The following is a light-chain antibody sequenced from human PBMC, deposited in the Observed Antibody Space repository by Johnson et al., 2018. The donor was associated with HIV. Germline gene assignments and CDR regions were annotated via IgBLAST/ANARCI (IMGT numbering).Light chain of an antibody. Sequence: QSVLTQPPSVSAAPGQKVTISCSGSSCDIGNNYVSWHQQLPGTAPKVLIYDNNKRPSGIPDRISGSKSGTSATLGITGLQTGDEADYYCGTWDSSLTAYVFGTGTKVTVL. V-gene: IGLV1-51*01. CDR2: DNN. CDR1: SCDIGNNY. J-gene: IGLJ1*01. CDR3: GTWDSSLTAYV.